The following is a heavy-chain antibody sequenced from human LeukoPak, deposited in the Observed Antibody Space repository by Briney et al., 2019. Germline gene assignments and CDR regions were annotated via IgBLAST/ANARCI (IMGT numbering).Heavy chain of an antibody. V-gene: IGHV1-18*01. CDR1: GYTFTSYG. D-gene: IGHD3-3*01. CDR2: INPNSGGT. J-gene: IGHJ4*02. Sequence: ASVKVSCKASGYTFTSYGISGVRQAPGQGLEWMGWINPNSGGTNYAQKFQGRVTMTTDTSTSTANMDLRTLRSDDTAVYYCVRTVVTVFGVFIVPYYFDLWGQGTLVTVSA. CDR3: VRTVVTVFGVFIVPYYFDL.